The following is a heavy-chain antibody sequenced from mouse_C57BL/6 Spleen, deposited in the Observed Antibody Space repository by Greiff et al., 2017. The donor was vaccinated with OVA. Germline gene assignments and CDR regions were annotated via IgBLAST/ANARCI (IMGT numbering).Heavy chain of an antibody. CDR1: GYTFTSYW. V-gene: IGHV1-55*01. D-gene: IGHD2-3*01. CDR3: AREGPYDGYYEIYYAMDY. CDR2: IYPGSGST. J-gene: IGHJ4*01. Sequence: QVHVKQPGAELVKPGASVKMSCKASGYTFTSYWITWVKQRPGQGLEWIGDIYPGSGSTNYNEKFKSKATLTVDTSSSTAYMQLSSLTSEDSAVYYCAREGPYDGYYEIYYAMDYWGQGTSVTVSS.